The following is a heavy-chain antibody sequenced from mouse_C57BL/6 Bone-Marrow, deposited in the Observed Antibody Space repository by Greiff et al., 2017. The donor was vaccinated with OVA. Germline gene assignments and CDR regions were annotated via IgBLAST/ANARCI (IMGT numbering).Heavy chain of an antibody. D-gene: IGHD2-4*01. CDR3: ARDRDYDFDY. J-gene: IGHJ2*01. CDR2: ISYDGSN. CDR1: GYSITSGYY. V-gene: IGHV3-6*01. Sequence: DVKLQESGPGLVKPSQSLSLTCSVTGYSITSGYYWNWIRQFPGNKLEWMGYISYDGSNNYNPSLKNRISITRDTSKNQFFLKLNSVTTEDTATYYCARDRDYDFDYWGQGTTLTVSS.